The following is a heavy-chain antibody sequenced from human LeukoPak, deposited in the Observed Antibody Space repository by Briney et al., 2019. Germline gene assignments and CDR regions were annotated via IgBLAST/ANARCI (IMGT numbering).Heavy chain of an antibody. CDR1: GYTLTELS. Sequence: GASVKVSCKVSGYTLTELSMHWVRQAPGKGLGWMGGFDPEDGETIYAQKFQGRVTMTEDTSTDTAYMELSSLRSDDTAVYYCARDDNYGIFVNVDYWGQGTLVTVSS. CDR3: ARDDNYGIFVNVDY. J-gene: IGHJ4*02. CDR2: FDPEDGET. V-gene: IGHV1-24*01. D-gene: IGHD4-11*01.